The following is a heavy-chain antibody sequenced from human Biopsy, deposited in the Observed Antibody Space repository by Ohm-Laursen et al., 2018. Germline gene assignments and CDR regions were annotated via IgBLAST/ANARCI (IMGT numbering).Heavy chain of an antibody. V-gene: IGHV1-69*08. CDR3: ATDADGYYTEFDF. J-gene: IGHJ4*02. Sequence: SVKVSCKASSYTFTDYNIHWMRQAPGQGLEWLGRIVPIPGTVNYAQRFQGRVALTADKSTGTAYMELNRLISDDTAVYYCATDADGYYTEFDFWGQGTLITVSS. CDR2: IVPIPGTV. CDR1: SYTFTDYN. D-gene: IGHD5-24*01.